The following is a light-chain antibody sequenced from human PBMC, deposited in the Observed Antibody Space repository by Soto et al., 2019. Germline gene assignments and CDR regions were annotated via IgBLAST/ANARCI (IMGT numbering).Light chain of an antibody. V-gene: IGKV3-20*01. CDR2: GAS. Sequence: EIVLTQSPGTVSLSPGERATLSCMASQSVVSSYLAWYQQKPGQAPRLIIYGASSRATGIPDRVSGSGSGTDCTLTISRLEPEDFAVYYCQQYARPPYAFGQGTKVDI. CDR1: QSVVSSY. J-gene: IGKJ2*01. CDR3: QQYARPPYA.